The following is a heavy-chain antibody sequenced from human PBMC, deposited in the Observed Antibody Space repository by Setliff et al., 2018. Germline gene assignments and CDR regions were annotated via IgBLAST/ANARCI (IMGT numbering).Heavy chain of an antibody. Sequence: GGYLRLSCAASGFTFTSYWMSWVRQAPGKGLEWVANIKQDGSEKYYVDSVKGRFAISRDNAKNSLYLQMNSLRAEDTAMYYCARDATYYDFWSDYSPDAFDIWGQGTRGTVS. J-gene: IGHJ3*02. D-gene: IGHD3-3*01. CDR1: GFTFTSYW. CDR2: IKQDGSEK. CDR3: ARDATYYDFWSDYSPDAFDI. V-gene: IGHV3-7*01.